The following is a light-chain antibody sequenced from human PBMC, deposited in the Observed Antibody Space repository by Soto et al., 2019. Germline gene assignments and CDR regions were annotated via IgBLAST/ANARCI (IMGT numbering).Light chain of an antibody. Sequence: EIVLTQSPGTLSLSPGERVTLSCRASQSVNNNYLAWYQQKPGQAPRLLISGSSSRATGIPDRFNGSGSGTDFTLTISRLEPEDLAVYYCQQYGSSPLTFGGGTKVEIK. V-gene: IGKV3-20*01. J-gene: IGKJ4*01. CDR1: QSVNNNY. CDR2: GSS. CDR3: QQYGSSPLT.